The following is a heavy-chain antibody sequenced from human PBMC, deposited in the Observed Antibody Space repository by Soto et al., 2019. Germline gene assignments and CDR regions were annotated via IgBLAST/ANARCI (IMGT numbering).Heavy chain of an antibody. J-gene: IGHJ4*02. CDR2: ISWNSGDI. CDR1: GFSLDDYG. D-gene: IGHD2-2*03. CDR3: AKDNDLDRDGPFDY. Sequence: EVQLVESGGGSVQPGRSLRLSCAASGFSLDDYGMHWVRQGPGKGLEWVSGISWNSGDIYYADSVKGRFTSSRDNAKRSLYLQMNSLRTEDTALYYCAKDNDLDRDGPFDYWGQGILVTVSS. V-gene: IGHV3-9*01.